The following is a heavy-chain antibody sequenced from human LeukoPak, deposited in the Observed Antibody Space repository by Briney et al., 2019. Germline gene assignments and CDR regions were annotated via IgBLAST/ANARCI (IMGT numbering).Heavy chain of an antibody. V-gene: IGHV4-59*11. Sequence: SETLSLTCTVSGGSISSHYWSWIRQPPGKGLEWIGYIYYSGSTNYNASLKSRVSISVDTSKNQFSLRLSSVTAADTAVYYCARDQLDFRSGSSPNNWYDPWGQGTLVTVSS. J-gene: IGHJ5*02. CDR2: IYYSGST. CDR1: GGSISSHY. CDR3: ARDQLDFRSGSSPNNWYDP. D-gene: IGHD3-3*01.